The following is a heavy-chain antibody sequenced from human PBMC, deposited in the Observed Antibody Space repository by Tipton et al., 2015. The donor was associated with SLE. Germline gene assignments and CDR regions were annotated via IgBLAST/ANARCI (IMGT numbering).Heavy chain of an antibody. J-gene: IGHJ4*02. Sequence: QSGAEVKKPGASVRASCKASGYTFTTYGISWVRQAPGQGLEWMGWISTYNGNTNYAQKLQGRVTMTSDTSTSTAYMELRSLRSDDTAIYYCARVRVDTAMGVFDFWGQGTLVTVSS. V-gene: IGHV1-18*01. CDR1: GYTFTTYG. CDR2: ISTYNGNT. D-gene: IGHD5-18*01. CDR3: ARVRVDTAMGVFDF.